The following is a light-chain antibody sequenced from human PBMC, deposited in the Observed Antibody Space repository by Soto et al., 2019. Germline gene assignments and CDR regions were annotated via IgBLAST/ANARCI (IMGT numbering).Light chain of an antibody. V-gene: IGKV1-9*01. CDR1: QGINNY. CDR2: VAS. J-gene: IGKJ3*01. Sequence: DVQLTQSPAFLSASVGDRVTITCRASQGINNYLAWYQQKPGRAPRLLIHVASTVHSGLPSRFSGSGSGTDFTLTSRSLLPEDFATYCRRHLNSYAFNFGPGTKVAI. CDR3: RHLNSYAFN.